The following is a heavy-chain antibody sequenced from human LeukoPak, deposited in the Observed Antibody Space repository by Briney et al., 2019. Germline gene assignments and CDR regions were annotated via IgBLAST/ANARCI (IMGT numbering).Heavy chain of an antibody. V-gene: IGHV3-74*01. CDR1: GFTFSNSL. D-gene: IGHD5-24*01. Sequence: GGSLRLSCAASGFTFSNSLMHWVRQVPGKGLVWVTRIDIDGSTTHYADSVKGRFTISRDNAKNTLYLQMNILRAEDTAVYYCVRDRDGYNYWGQGTLVTVSS. CDR2: IDIDGSTT. CDR3: VRDRDGYNY. J-gene: IGHJ4*02.